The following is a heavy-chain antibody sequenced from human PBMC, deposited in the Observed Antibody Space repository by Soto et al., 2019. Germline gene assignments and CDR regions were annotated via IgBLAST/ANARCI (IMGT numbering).Heavy chain of an antibody. D-gene: IGHD3-9*01. V-gene: IGHV3-23*01. CDR2: ISGSGGST. Sequence: GGSLRLSCAASGFTFSSYAMSWVRQAPGKGLEWVSAISGSGGSTYYADSVKGRFTISRDNSKNTLYLQMNSLRAEDTAVYYCAIITYYDILTGYYKPYFDYWGKGTLVTVSS. CDR3: AIITYYDILTGYYKPYFDY. CDR1: GFTFSSYA. J-gene: IGHJ4*02.